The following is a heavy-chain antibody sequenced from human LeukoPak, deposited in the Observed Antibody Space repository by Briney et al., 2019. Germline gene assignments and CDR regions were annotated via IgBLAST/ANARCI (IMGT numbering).Heavy chain of an antibody. Sequence: PGGSLRLSCAASEFTFSTQWMSWVRQAPGKGLEWVAIVNQGGTQKYYVDSVKGRFTISRDNAENSLYLQMNSLRAEDTAVYYCAREHYFYYLDAWGKGTTVTVSS. CDR2: VNQGGTQK. J-gene: IGHJ6*03. V-gene: IGHV3-7*01. CDR3: AREHYFYYLDA. CDR1: EFTFSTQW.